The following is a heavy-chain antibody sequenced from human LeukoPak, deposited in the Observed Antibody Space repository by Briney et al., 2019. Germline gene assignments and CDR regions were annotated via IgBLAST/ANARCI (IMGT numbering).Heavy chain of an antibody. D-gene: IGHD3-3*01. CDR1: GNTFTSFH. CDR2: IIPIFGTA. V-gene: IGHV1-69*13. Sequence: SVKVSCTASGNTFTSFHIHWVRQAPGQGLEWMGGIIPIFGTANYAQKFQGRVTITADESTSTAYMELSSLRSEDTAVYYCAREQYYDFWSGLSTWGQGTTVTVSS. J-gene: IGHJ6*02. CDR3: AREQYYDFWSGLST.